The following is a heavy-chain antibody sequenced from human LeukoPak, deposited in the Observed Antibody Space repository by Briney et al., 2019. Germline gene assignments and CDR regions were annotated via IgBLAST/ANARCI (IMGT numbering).Heavy chain of an antibody. CDR3: ARHAYCSGGSCYSPYYYYMDV. CDR2: IYHSGST. CDR1: GYSISSGYY. V-gene: IGHV4-38-2*02. D-gene: IGHD2-15*01. Sequence: PSETLSLTCTVSGYSISSGYYWGWIRQPPGKGLEWIGSIYHSGSTNYNPSLKSRVTISVDTSKNQFSLKLSSVTAADTAVYYCARHAYCSGGSCYSPYYYYMDVWGKGTTVTISS. J-gene: IGHJ6*03.